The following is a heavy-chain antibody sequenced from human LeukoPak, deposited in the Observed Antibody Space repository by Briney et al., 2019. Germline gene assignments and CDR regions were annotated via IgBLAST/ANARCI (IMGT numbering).Heavy chain of an antibody. V-gene: IGHV1-18*01. Sequence: ASVTVSCKASGYTFTSYGISWVRQAPGQGLKWMGWISAYNGNTNYAEKLQDRVTMTTDTPTSTAYMELRGLRSDDTAVYYCARSGTGYCSGGSCYKNWVDPWGQGTPVTVSS. D-gene: IGHD2-15*01. CDR1: GYTFTSYG. CDR3: ARSGTGYCSGGSCYKNWVDP. J-gene: IGHJ5*02. CDR2: ISAYNGNT.